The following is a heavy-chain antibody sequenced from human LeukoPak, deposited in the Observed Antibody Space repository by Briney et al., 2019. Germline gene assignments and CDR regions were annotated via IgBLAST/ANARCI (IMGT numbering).Heavy chain of an antibody. D-gene: IGHD4-17*01. CDR3: ARDLDGDHDDY. J-gene: IGHJ4*02. Sequence: ASVKVSCKASGYTFTSYGISWVRQAPGQGLEWMGWISAYNGNTNYAQKLQGRVTMTRDTSISTAYMELSRLRSDDTAVYYCARDLDGDHDDYWGQGTLVTVSS. CDR1: GYTFTSYG. V-gene: IGHV1-18*01. CDR2: ISAYNGNT.